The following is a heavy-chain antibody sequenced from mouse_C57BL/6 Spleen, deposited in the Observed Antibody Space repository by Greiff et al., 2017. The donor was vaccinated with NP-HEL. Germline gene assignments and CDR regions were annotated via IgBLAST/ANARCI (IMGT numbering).Heavy chain of an antibody. D-gene: IGHD1-1*01. Sequence: VHVKQSGAELVKPGASVKLSCTASGFNIKDYYMHWVKQRTEQGLEWIGRIDPEDGETKYAPKFQGKATITADTSSNTAYLQLSSLTSEDTAVYYCARGYGSSLYYFDYWGQGTTLTVSS. CDR1: GFNIKDYY. J-gene: IGHJ2*01. V-gene: IGHV14-2*01. CDR3: ARGYGSSLYYFDY. CDR2: IDPEDGET.